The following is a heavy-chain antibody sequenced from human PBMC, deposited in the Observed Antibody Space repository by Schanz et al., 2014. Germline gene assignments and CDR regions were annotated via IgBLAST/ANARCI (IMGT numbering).Heavy chain of an antibody. CDR1: GFVFGDYY. CDR3: ARDHTTESYYSAGPPIDY. CDR2: ISDSGTYT. Sequence: ESGGGLVKPGGSLRLSCAASGFVFGDYYMTWIRQAPGKGLEWLSYISDSGTYTNYADSVKGRFTISRDNSKNTLYLQMNSLRAEDTAVYYCARDHTTESYYSAGPPIDYWGQGTLLTVSS. V-gene: IGHV3-11*06. D-gene: IGHD1-26*01. J-gene: IGHJ4*02.